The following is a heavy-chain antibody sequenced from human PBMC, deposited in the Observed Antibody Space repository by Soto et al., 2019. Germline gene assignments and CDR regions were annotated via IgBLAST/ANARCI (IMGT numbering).Heavy chain of an antibody. CDR1: GFGFINSW. CDR3: ARDRGAVAVGWFDP. V-gene: IGHV3-21*01. CDR2: ISSSSSYI. D-gene: IGHD6-19*01. Sequence: PGGSLRLSCASSGFGFINSWMNLVRQATGKGLEWVSSISSSSSYIYYADSVKGRFTISRDNAKNSLYLQMNSLRAEDTAVYYCARDRGAVAVGWFDPWGQGTLVTVSS. J-gene: IGHJ5*02.